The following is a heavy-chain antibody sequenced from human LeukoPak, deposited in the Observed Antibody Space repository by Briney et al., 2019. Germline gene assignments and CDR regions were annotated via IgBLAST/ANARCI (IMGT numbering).Heavy chain of an antibody. J-gene: IGHJ6*03. V-gene: IGHV3-30*02. CDR2: IRHDGKNK. CDR3: VKGLVHYYMDV. Sequence: GGSLRLSCAASGFTFRSYGMHWVRQAPGKGLEGVAFIRHDGKNKYYADSVKGRFTISRDNSNNTLYVQMNSLRAEDTAVYYCVKGLVHYYMDVWGKGTTVTISS. CDR1: GFTFRSYG. D-gene: IGHD3-10*01.